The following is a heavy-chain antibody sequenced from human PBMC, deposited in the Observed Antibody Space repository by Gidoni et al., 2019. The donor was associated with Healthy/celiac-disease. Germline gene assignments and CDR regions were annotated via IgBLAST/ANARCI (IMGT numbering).Heavy chain of an antibody. J-gene: IGHJ4*02. CDR3: ARDMGYSYGSVDY. D-gene: IGHD5-18*01. CDR1: GFPFSSYG. V-gene: IGHV3-33*01. Sequence: QVQLVESGGGVVQPGSSLGLSCAASGFPFSSYGMHWVRQAPGTGLEWVAVIWYDGRNKYYADSGKGRFTISRDNSKNTLYLQMNSLRAEDTAVYYCARDMGYSYGSVDYWGQGTLVTVSS. CDR2: IWYDGRNK.